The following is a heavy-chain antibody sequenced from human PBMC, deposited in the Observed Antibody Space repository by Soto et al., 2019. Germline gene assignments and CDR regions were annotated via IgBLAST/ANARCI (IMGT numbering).Heavy chain of an antibody. Sequence: SVKVSCKASGGTFSSYAISWVRQAPGQGLEWMGGIIPMFGTTNYAQKFKGRVTITADESTSTVYMELNTLRSEDAAVYYCARASIHGSSWYFWFDPWGQGTLVTVSS. J-gene: IGHJ5*01. CDR1: GGTFSSYA. CDR3: ARASIHGSSWYFWFDP. D-gene: IGHD6-13*01. V-gene: IGHV1-69*13. CDR2: IIPMFGTT.